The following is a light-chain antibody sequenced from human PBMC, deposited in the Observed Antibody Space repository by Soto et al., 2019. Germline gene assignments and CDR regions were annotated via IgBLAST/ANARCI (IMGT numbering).Light chain of an antibody. Sequence: SALTQPRSVSGSPGQSVTISCTGTSSDVGGYNYVSWYQQHPGKAPKLMIYDVSKRPSGVPDRSSGSKSGNTASLTISGLQAEDEADYYCCSYAGRRVFGTGTKVTV. V-gene: IGLV2-11*01. CDR3: CSYAGRRV. CDR1: SSDVGGYNY. J-gene: IGLJ1*01. CDR2: DVS.